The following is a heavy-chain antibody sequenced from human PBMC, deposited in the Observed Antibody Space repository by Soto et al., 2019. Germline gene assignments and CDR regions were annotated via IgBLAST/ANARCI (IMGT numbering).Heavy chain of an antibody. CDR2: ISYSGST. D-gene: IGHD2-15*01. V-gene: IGHV4-59*08. J-gene: IGHJ5*02. CDR1: GGSISSYY. Sequence: PSETLSLTCTVSGGSISSYYWSWIRQPPGRGLEWIGYISYSGSTNYNPSLKSRVTISVDTSKNQFSLKLSSVTAADTAVYYCARQGCSGGSCYYWFDPWGQGTLVTVSS. CDR3: ARQGCSGGSCYYWFDP.